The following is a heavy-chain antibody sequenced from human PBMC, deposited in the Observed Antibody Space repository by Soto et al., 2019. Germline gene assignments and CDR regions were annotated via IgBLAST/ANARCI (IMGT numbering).Heavy chain of an antibody. J-gene: IGHJ6*02. D-gene: IGHD3-10*01. CDR3: ARDTNYYGSGSTVRMDV. V-gene: IGHV3-66*01. CDR2: IYSAGST. Sequence: GGSLRLSSAASGFTVSSNYMSWVRQAPGKGLEWVSVIYSAGSTYYADSVKGRFTISRDNSKNTLYLQMNSLRAEDTAVYYCARDTNYYGSGSTVRMDVWGQGTTVTVSS. CDR1: GFTVSSNY.